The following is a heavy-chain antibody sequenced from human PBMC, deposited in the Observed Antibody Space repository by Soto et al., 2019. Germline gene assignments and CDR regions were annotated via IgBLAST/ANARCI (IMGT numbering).Heavy chain of an antibody. V-gene: IGHV3-23*01. D-gene: IGHD6-19*01. CDR3: ARGTGWLEIRYFQH. Sequence: EVQLLESGGGLVQPGGSLRLSCAASGFTFSSYAMSWVRQAPGKGLEWVSAISGSGGSTYYADSVKGRFTISRDNSKNTLYLQLNSLRAEDTAVYYCARGTGWLEIRYFQHWGQGTLVTVSS. CDR2: ISGSGGST. CDR1: GFTFSSYA. J-gene: IGHJ1*01.